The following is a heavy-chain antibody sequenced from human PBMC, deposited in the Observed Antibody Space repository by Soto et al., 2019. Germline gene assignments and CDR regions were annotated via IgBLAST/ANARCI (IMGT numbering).Heavy chain of an antibody. CDR2: ISSSSSYI. D-gene: IGHD3-3*01. CDR1: GFTFSSYS. V-gene: IGHV3-21*01. CDR3: ARGYYDFWRGAFDI. Sequence: LRLSCAASGFTFSSYSMNWVRQAPGKGLEWVSSISSSSSYIYYADSVKGRFTISRDNAKNSLYLQMNSLRAEDTAVYYCARGYYDFWRGAFDIWGQGTMVTVSS. J-gene: IGHJ3*02.